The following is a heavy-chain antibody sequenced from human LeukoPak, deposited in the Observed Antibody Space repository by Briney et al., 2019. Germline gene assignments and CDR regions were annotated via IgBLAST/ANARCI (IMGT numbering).Heavy chain of an antibody. CDR1: GGSFNDYY. J-gene: IGHJ3*02. CDR2: IYYSGST. D-gene: IGHD4-11*01. V-gene: IGHV4-59*01. Sequence: SETLSLTSSLYGGSFNDYYWSWIRQPPGKGLEWIGYIYYSGSTNYNPSLKSRVTISVDTSKNQFSLKLSSVTAADTAVYYCATTKTTRHAFDIWGQGTMVTVSS. CDR3: ATTKTTRHAFDI.